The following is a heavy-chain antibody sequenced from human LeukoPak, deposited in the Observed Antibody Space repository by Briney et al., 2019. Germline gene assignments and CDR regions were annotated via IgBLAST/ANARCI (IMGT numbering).Heavy chain of an antibody. CDR1: GFTFSSYA. Sequence: GGSLRLSCAASGFTFSSYAMTWVRQAPGKGLEWVAVISYDGSNEFYADSVKGRFTISRDNSKNTLYLQMSSLRAEDTAVYYCARGHTAAMVFCDYWGQGTLVTVSS. J-gene: IGHJ4*02. CDR3: ARGHTAAMVFCDY. V-gene: IGHV3-30*04. D-gene: IGHD5-18*01. CDR2: ISYDGSNE.